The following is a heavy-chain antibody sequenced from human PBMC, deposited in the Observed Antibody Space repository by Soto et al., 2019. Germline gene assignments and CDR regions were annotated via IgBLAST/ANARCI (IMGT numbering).Heavy chain of an antibody. CDR1: GFSLSTSGVR. CDR3: AHREGYSYGNDNSFDP. Sequence: SGPTLVNPTQTLTLTCTFSGFSLSTSGVRVGWIRRPPGKALEWLALIYWNDDKRYSPSLKSRLTITKDTSKNQVVLTMTNMDPVDTATYYCAHREGYSYGNDNSFDPWGQGTLVTVSS. V-gene: IGHV2-5*01. D-gene: IGHD5-18*01. CDR2: IYWNDDK. J-gene: IGHJ5*02.